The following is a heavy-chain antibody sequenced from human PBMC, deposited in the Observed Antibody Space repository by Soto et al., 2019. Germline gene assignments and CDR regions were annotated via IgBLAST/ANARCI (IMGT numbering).Heavy chain of an antibody. CDR2: INHSGST. J-gene: IGHJ5*02. CDR1: GGSFSGYY. CDR3: ARECIGVVPAARKNNWFDP. D-gene: IGHD2-2*01. Sequence: QVQLQQWGAGLLKPSETLSLTCAVYGGSFSGYYWSWIRQPPGKGLEWIGEINHSGSTNYNPSLKSRVTISVDTSKNQFSLKLRSVTAADTAVYYCARECIGVVPAARKNNWFDPWGQGTLVTVSS. V-gene: IGHV4-34*01.